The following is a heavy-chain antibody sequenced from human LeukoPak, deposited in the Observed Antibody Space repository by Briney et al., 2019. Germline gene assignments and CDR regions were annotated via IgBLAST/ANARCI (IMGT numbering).Heavy chain of an antibody. Sequence: ASVKVSCKAFGYTFTGYYIHWVRQAPGQGLEWVGWINPNSGGTHYAQRFQGRVTMTRDTSITTAYMDLSRLRSDDTAVYFCARDTGYYSSSSGIDYWGQGTLVTVSS. V-gene: IGHV1-2*02. CDR2: INPNSGGT. CDR3: ARDTGYYSSSSGIDY. CDR1: GYTFTGYY. J-gene: IGHJ4*02. D-gene: IGHD6-6*01.